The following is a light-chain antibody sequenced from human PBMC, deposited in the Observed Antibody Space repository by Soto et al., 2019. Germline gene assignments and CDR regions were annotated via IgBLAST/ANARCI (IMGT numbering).Light chain of an antibody. CDR1: SSDVGGYNY. J-gene: IGLJ1*01. CDR3: SSYTSSSTYV. Sequence: QSVLTQPASVSGSPGQSITISCTGTSSDVGGYNYVSWYQQHPVKAPKLMIYEVSNRPSGVPNRFSGSKSGNTASLTISGLQAEDEANFYCSSYTSSSTYVFGNGTKDTV. V-gene: IGLV2-14*01. CDR2: EVS.